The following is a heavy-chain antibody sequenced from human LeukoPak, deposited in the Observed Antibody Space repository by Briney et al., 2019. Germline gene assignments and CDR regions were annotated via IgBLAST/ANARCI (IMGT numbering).Heavy chain of an antibody. CDR3: ARRGSVADNSCYFDY. Sequence: GESLKISCKGSGYSFTSYWIGWVRQMPGKGLEWMGIIYPGDSDTRYSPSFQGQVTISADKSISTAYLQWSSLKASDTAMYYCARRGSVADNSCYFDYWGQGTLVTVSS. D-gene: IGHD6-19*01. J-gene: IGHJ4*02. CDR1: GYSFTSYW. CDR2: IYPGDSDT. V-gene: IGHV5-51*01.